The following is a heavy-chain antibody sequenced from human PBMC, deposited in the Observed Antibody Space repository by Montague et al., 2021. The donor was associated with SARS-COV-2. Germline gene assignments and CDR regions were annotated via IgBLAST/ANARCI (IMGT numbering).Heavy chain of an antibody. CDR3: ARHYDHSSRVDS. V-gene: IGHV4-59*08. CDR1: GGSISSYY. CDR2: VYYRGNT. J-gene: IGHJ4*02. D-gene: IGHD3-16*01. Sequence: ETLSLTCTVSGGSISSYYWTWIRQPPGKGLEWIGFVYYRGNTYYNPSLKGRVTISVDTSSNHFSLTLSSVTAADTAMYYCARHYDHSSRVDSWGQGTLVTVSS.